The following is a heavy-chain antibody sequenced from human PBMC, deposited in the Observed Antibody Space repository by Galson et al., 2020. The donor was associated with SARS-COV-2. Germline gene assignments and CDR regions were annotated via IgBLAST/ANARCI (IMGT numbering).Heavy chain of an antibody. D-gene: IGHD3-16*01. J-gene: IGHJ4*02. CDR2: IYYSGST. Sequence: SETLSLTCTVSGGSISSYYWSWIRQPPGKGLEWIGYIYYSGSTNYNPSLKSRVTISVDTSKNQFSLKLSSVTAADTAVYYCARLSLPSGLDYWGQGTLVTVSS. V-gene: IGHV4-59*01. CDR3: ARLSLPSGLDY. CDR1: GGSISSYY.